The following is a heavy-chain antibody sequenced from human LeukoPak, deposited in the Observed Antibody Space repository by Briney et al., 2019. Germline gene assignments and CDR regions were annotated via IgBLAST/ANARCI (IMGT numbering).Heavy chain of an antibody. J-gene: IGHJ4*02. CDR2: IKQDGTEK. V-gene: IGHV3-7*01. CDR1: GFTFTTYW. Sequence: GGSLRLSCAASGFTFTTYWMSWVRQAPGKGLEWVANIKQDGTEKYYVDSVKGRFTISRDNAKNSLYLQMNSLRAEDTAVYYCARDLYYDFWSAYRAPTTFDYWGQGTLVTVSS. D-gene: IGHD3-3*01. CDR3: ARDLYYDFWSAYRAPTTFDY.